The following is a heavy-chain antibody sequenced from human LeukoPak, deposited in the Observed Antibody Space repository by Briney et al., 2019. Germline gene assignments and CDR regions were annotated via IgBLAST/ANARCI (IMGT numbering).Heavy chain of an antibody. V-gene: IGHV3-30*03. J-gene: IGHJ4*02. CDR3: ARDHLKKWPTTPSDY. D-gene: IGHD4-11*01. CDR2: ISYDGSNK. CDR1: GFTFSSYG. Sequence: GGSLRLSCAASGFTFSSYGMHWVRQAPGKGLEWLTVISYDGSNKNYVDSVKGRFTISRDNSKNTLSLQMNSLRAEDTAVYYCARDHLKKWPTTPSDYWGQGTLVTVSS.